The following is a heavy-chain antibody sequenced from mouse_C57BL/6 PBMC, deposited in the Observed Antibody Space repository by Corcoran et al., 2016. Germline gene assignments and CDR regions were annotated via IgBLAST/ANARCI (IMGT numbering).Heavy chain of an antibody. CDR3: AKGPLYYYGSSNYYAMDY. Sequence: QIQLVQSGPELKKPGETVKISCKASGYTFTTYGMSWVKQAPGKGLKWMGWINTYSGVPTYADDFKGRFAFSLETSASTAYLQINNLKNEDTATYFCAKGPLYYYGSSNYYAMDYWGQGTSVTVSS. J-gene: IGHJ4*01. CDR2: INTYSGVP. CDR1: GYTFTTYG. D-gene: IGHD1-1*01. V-gene: IGHV9-3*01.